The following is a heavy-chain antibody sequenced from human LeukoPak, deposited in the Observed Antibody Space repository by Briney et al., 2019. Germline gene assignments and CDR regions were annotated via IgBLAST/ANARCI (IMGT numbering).Heavy chain of an antibody. J-gene: IGHJ4*02. CDR2: IHPSCGST. D-gene: IGHD3-22*01. CDR1: GYTFTSYY. Sequence: SVKVSCKASGYTFTSYYMRWARHAPAQGLEWMRIIHPSCGSTSHAQKLQGRVTMTRHTSKSTVYMAQSRLSSEHTPVYYCARAIPLPNYYGCSGYYGRWGPGTLVTVSS. V-gene: IGHV1-46*01. CDR3: ARAIPLPNYYGCSGYYGR.